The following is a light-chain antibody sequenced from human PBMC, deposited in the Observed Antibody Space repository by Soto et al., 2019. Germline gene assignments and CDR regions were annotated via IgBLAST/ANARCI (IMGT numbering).Light chain of an antibody. Sequence: QSALTQPPSASGFPGRPVTISSPGTKSAVGVYDFVSWYQHHPGKAPRLFIYEVVQRPSGVPDRFSGSKSGNTASLTVSGLQAADEADYFCKSYAGSNTYVFGSGTKLTVL. J-gene: IGLJ1*01. V-gene: IGLV2-8*01. CDR1: KSAVGVYDF. CDR3: KSYAGSNTYV. CDR2: EVV.